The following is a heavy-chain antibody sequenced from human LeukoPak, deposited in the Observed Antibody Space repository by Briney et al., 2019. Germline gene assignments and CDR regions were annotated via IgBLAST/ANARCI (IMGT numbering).Heavy chain of an antibody. CDR1: GFTFSSYW. Sequence: GGSPRLSCAASGFTFSSYWMHWVRQAPGKGLVWVSRINTDGSTTNYADSVKGRFTISRDNAKNTRYLQMNSLRAEDTAVYYCARHQDGTLEYYYYYMDVWGKGTTVTVSS. CDR2: INTDGSTT. V-gene: IGHV3-74*01. CDR3: ARHQDGTLEYYYYYMDV. J-gene: IGHJ6*03. D-gene: IGHD1-1*01.